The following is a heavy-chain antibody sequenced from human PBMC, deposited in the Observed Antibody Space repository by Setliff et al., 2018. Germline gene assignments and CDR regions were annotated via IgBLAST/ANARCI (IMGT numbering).Heavy chain of an antibody. J-gene: IGHJ4*02. V-gene: IGHV3-48*01. CDR3: TRGTFSDFWSGDYYDY. CDR2: ISSDSRTI. D-gene: IGHD3-3*01. CDR1: GITFRTYS. Sequence: GGSLRLSCAASGITFRTYSLNWVRQAPGRGLEWISFISSDSRTIYYADSVNGRFTISRDNAKNSLDLQMSSLRAEDSAMYYCTRGTFSDFWSGDYYDYWGQGTLVTVSS.